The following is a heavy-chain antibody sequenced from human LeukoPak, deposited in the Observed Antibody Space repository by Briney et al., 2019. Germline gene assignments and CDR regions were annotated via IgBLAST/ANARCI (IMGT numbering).Heavy chain of an antibody. V-gene: IGHV1-69*05. CDR3: ARVMGNRYCSSTSCYPWFDY. D-gene: IGHD2-2*01. Sequence: SVKVSCKASGGTFSSYAISWVRQAPGQGLEWMGGIIPIFGTANYAQKFQGRVTITTDESTSTAYMELGSLRSEDTAVYYCARVMGNRYCSSTSCYPWFDYWGQGTLVTVSS. CDR2: IIPIFGTA. J-gene: IGHJ4*02. CDR1: GGTFSSYA.